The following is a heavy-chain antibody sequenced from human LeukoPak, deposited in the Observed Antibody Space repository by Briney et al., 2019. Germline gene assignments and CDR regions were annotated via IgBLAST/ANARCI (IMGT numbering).Heavy chain of an antibody. D-gene: IGHD2-21*02. CDR1: GFIFSTYG. J-gene: IGHJ4*02. CDR3: AKDVPPYCGGDCYSWSPQIDY. CDR2: ISYDGGKK. Sequence: GSLRLSCAASGFIFSTYGMHCVRQAPGKGLEWVSVISYDGGKKYYAESVKGRFTISRDNSKNTLYLQMNSLRAEDTAVYYCAKDVPPYCGGDCYSWSPQIDYWGQGTLVTVSS. V-gene: IGHV3-30*18.